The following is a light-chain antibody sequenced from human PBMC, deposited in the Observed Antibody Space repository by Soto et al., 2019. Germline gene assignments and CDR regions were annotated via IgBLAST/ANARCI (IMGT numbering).Light chain of an antibody. CDR3: QQYNNWPQT. CDR2: GAS. CDR1: QTVNNN. Sequence: VMTQAPATLSVSPGEGAIISCRASQTVNNNVAWYQLKDGQVPRLLIYGASTRATDIPARFSGSGSGTEFTLTISSLQSEDFAKYHCQQYNNWPQTFGQGTKVDIK. J-gene: IGKJ1*01. V-gene: IGKV3-15*01.